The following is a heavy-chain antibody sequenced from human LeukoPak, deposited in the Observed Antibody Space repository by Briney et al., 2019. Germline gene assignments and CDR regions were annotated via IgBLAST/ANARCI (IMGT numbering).Heavy chain of an antibody. Sequence: GGSLRLSCAASGFIVNTNYMTWVRQAPGRGLEWVSFIYADGNTYYTDSVKGRFTISRDISKNAVYLQMNSLRAEDTAVYYCARDSYGDANFDSWGQGTLVTVSS. CDR2: IYADGNT. D-gene: IGHD4-17*01. V-gene: IGHV3-53*01. CDR1: GFIVNTNY. CDR3: ARDSYGDANFDS. J-gene: IGHJ4*02.